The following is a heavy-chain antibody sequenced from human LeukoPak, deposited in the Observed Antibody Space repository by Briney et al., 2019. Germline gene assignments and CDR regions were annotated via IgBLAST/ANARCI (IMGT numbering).Heavy chain of an antibody. D-gene: IGHD5-18*01. V-gene: IGHV4-4*07. CDR2: VYPSGST. Sequence: PSETLSLTCTVSGGSIISYYWSWIRQPAAKGLEWIGRVYPSGSTNYNPSLMRRVRISVAAYKNQFSLKLSSVTAADTAVYYCAGYSYGRLDLWGQGTLVTVSS. J-gene: IGHJ4*02. CDR1: GGSIISYY. CDR3: AGYSYGRLDL.